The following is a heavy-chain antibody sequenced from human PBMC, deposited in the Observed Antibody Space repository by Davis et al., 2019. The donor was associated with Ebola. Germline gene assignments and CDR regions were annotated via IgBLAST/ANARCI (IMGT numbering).Heavy chain of an antibody. CDR1: GYTFTGYY. D-gene: IGHD3-22*01. V-gene: IGHV1-2*04. J-gene: IGHJ4*02. CDR2: INPNSGGT. CDR3: ARTGRYDSSGYSPGVIDY. Sequence: AASVKVSCKASGYTFTGYYMHWVRQAPGQGLEWMGWINPNSGGTNYAQKFQGWVTMTRDTSISTAYMELSRLRSDDTAVYYCARTGRYDSSGYSPGVIDYWGQGTLVTVSS.